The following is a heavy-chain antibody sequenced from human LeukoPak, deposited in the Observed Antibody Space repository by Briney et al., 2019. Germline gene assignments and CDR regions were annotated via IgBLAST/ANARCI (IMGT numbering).Heavy chain of an antibody. CDR2: INHSGST. CDR1: GGSFSGYY. CDR3: ARAGYYDFWSGRDYYYYYMDV. J-gene: IGHJ6*03. D-gene: IGHD3-3*01. V-gene: IGHV4-34*01. Sequence: PSETLSLTCAVYGGSFSGYYWSWIRQPPGKGLEWIGEINHSGSTNYNPSLKSRVTISVDTSKNQFSLKLSSVTAADTAVYYCARAGYYDFWSGRDYYYYYMDVWGKGTTVTVSS.